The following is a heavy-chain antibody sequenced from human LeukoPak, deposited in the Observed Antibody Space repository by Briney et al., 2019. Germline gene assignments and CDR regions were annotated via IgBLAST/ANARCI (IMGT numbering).Heavy chain of an antibody. J-gene: IGHJ4*02. Sequence: GGSLRLSCAVSGFTFSSYSMNWVRQAPGKGLEWVTGVGGGGGSTYYADSVKGRLTISRDNTKNTLYVQMNSLRAEDTAVYYCAKVRGGATKPGALDYGAQGPLVPFPS. V-gene: IGHV3-23*01. D-gene: IGHD3-16*01. CDR2: VGGGGGST. CDR1: GFTFSSYS. CDR3: AKVRGGATKPGALDY.